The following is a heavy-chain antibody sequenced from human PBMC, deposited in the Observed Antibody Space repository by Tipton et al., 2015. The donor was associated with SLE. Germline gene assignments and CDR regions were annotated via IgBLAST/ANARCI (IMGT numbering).Heavy chain of an antibody. J-gene: IGHJ2*01. Sequence: TLSLTCTVSGGSIGSDTYYWGWIRQSPKGLEWIGSIFHSGTTFFNPSLKSRVTISINTSKNQFSLRLTSVTAADTAVYYCARLESNWHFDAWGRGTLVTVS. V-gene: IGHV4-39*07. CDR2: IFHSGTT. CDR3: ARLESNWHFDA. CDR1: GGSIGSDTYY. D-gene: IGHD2/OR15-2a*01.